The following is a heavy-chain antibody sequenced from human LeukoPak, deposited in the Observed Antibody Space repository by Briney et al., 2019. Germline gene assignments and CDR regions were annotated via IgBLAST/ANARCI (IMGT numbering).Heavy chain of an antibody. J-gene: IGHJ4*02. V-gene: IGHV3-74*01. CDR2: INTDGSST. Sequence: GGSLRLSCAASGFIFSKHWIHWVRQAPGKGLVWVSRINTDGSSTRYADSVKGRFTISRDNAKNTLYLQMNSLRAEDTAVYYCARGRSDNYFDYWGQGTLVTVSS. CDR1: GFIFSKHW. CDR3: ARGRSDNYFDY. D-gene: IGHD6-6*01.